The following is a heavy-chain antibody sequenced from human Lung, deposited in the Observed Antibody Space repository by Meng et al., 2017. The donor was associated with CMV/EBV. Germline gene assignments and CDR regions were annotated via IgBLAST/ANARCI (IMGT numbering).Heavy chain of an antibody. Sequence: QGQLRVSGTALVKPSESLSITCAVSGDSITNHNWWAWVRQPPGKGLEWIGEIPHRGSSAYTPSLKSRVSMSIDKSKNQFSLKLTSVTAADTAVYHCLRRSGGSVWGQGNLVTVSS. CDR2: IPHRGSS. J-gene: IGHJ1*01. CDR1: GDSITNHNW. CDR3: LRRSGGSV. V-gene: IGHV4-4*02. D-gene: IGHD3-10*01.